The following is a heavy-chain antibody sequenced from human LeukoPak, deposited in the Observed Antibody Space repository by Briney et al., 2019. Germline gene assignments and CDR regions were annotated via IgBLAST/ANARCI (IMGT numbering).Heavy chain of an antibody. D-gene: IGHD3/OR15-3a*01. CDR2: ISSSGGTM. CDR1: GFTFNRYN. Sequence: GGSLRLSCAASGFTFNRYNMNWVRRAPGKGLEWVSSISSSGGTMYYADSVKGRFTISRDNAKNSLYLQMNSLRAEDTAVYYCARRTRDYYFDYWGQGTLVTVSS. J-gene: IGHJ4*02. CDR3: ARRTRDYYFDY. V-gene: IGHV3-21*04.